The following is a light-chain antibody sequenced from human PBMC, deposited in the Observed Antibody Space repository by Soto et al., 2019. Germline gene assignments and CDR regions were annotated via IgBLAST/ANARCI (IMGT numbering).Light chain of an antibody. CDR1: QSVSSN. Sequence: IVMTQSPATLSVSPGERATLSCRASQSVSSNLAWYQQKPGQAPRLLIYGPSTRATGIPDRFSGSGSGTDFTLTISGLEPEDFAVYYCQQYGSSPWTFGQGTKVDIK. J-gene: IGKJ1*01. V-gene: IGKV3-20*01. CDR3: QQYGSSPWT. CDR2: GPS.